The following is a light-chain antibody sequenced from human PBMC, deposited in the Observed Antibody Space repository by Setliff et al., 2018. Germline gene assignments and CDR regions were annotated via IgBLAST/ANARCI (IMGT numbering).Light chain of an antibody. CDR1: SSEVGSYIL. CDR2: EVI. V-gene: IGLV2-14*02. Sequence: QSALTQPASVSGSPGQSITISCTGASSEVGSYILVSWYQQHPGKAPKLMVYEVINRPSGVSNRFSGSKSGNTASLTISGLQAEDEADYYCNSYTSSTTVVFGGGTK. CDR3: NSYTSSTTVV. J-gene: IGLJ2*01.